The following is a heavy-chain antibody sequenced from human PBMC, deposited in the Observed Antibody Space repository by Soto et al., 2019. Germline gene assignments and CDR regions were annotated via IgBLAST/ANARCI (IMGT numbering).Heavy chain of an antibody. D-gene: IGHD1-26*01. CDR3: ARDHKWDGMDV. Sequence: SETLSLTCSVCGGCFASDSFIWSWVRQFPGKGLEWIGYINYSGTTYHNPSLRSRITMSVDTSKNQCSLNLSSVTAADTAVYYCARDHKWDGMDVWGQGTTVTVSS. V-gene: IGHV4-31*03. CDR1: GGCFASDSFI. J-gene: IGHJ6*02. CDR2: INYSGTT.